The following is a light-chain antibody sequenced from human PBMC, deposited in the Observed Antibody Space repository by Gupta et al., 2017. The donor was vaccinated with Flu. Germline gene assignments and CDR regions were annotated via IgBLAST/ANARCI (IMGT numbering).Light chain of an antibody. CDR3: QVWDSSTGV. CDR2: RDS. V-gene: IGLV3-9*01. CDR1: NIGSKN. J-gene: IGLJ1*01. Sequence: ALGQTARITCGGNNIGSKNVHWYQQKPGQAPVLVIYRDSNRPSGIPERFSGSNSGNTATLTISRAQAGDEADYYCQVWDSSTGVFGTGTKVTVL.